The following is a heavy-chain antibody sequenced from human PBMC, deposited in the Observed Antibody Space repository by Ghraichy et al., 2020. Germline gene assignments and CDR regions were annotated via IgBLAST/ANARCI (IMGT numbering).Heavy chain of an antibody. J-gene: IGHJ5*02. D-gene: IGHD5-12*01. CDR1: GFTFSTYA. Sequence: GGSLRLSCEASGFTFSTYAMSWVRQTPGKGLEWVAGISNSGSRTFYADAVKGRFTISRDNSKNTLFLQMDSLRAEDTAVYSCAKDVAPMIWGRFDTWGQGTMVTVSS. CDR3: AKDVAPMIWGRFDT. V-gene: IGHV3-23*01. CDR2: ISNSGSRT.